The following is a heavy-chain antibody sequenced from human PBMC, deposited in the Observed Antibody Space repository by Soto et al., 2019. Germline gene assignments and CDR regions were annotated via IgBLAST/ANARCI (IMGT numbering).Heavy chain of an antibody. CDR2: SNTGGNT. CDR3: AREGGYSGYDQNYYYYYGMDV. CDR1: GVSISSHY. V-gene: IGHV4-4*08. Sequence: SETLSLTCTASGVSISSHYWSWIRQPPGKGLEWIGYSNTGGNTIYNPSLKSRITISVDTSNHHFSLKLTSVTAADTAVYYCAREGGYSGYDQNYYYYYGMDVWGQGTTVTVSS. J-gene: IGHJ6*02. D-gene: IGHD5-12*01.